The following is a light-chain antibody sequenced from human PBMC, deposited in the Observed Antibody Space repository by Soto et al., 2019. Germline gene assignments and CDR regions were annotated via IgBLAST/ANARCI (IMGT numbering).Light chain of an antibody. CDR2: KAS. J-gene: IGKJ2*01. CDR1: QSISSW. V-gene: IGKV1-5*03. CDR3: QHYNSYPYT. Sequence: DIQMTQSPSTLSASIGDRVTITGRASQSISSWLTWYQQKPGKAPNLLIYKASILESGVPSRFSGSGSGTEFPLTISSLQPDDFATYYCQHYNSYPYTFGQGTKREIK.